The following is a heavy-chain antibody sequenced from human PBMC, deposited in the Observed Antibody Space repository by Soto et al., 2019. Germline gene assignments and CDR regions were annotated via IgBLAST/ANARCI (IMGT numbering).Heavy chain of an antibody. CDR2: VYYSGTT. J-gene: IGHJ4*02. CDR1: GCSVRVKTYY. Sequence: SETLSLTCSVSGCSVRVKTYYWSWIRQPPGKRLEWIGYVYYSGTTNYNPSLKSRVTISVDLSKNRFSLRLSSVTTADTALYYCARTTAVPNTLRSRYFFDYWGQGTLVTVSS. V-gene: IGHV4-61*01. CDR3: ARTTAVPNTLRSRYFFDY. D-gene: IGHD4-17*01.